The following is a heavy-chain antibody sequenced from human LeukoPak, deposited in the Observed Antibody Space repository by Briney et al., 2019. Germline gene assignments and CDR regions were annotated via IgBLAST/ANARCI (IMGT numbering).Heavy chain of an antibody. CDR1: GGSISSYY. V-gene: IGHV4-59*01. J-gene: IGHJ4*02. CDR3: ARWGAPYYYDSSGYYAFDY. D-gene: IGHD3-22*01. Sequence: SETLSLTCTVSGGSISSYYWSWIRQPPGKGLEWIGYIYYSGSTNYNPSLKSRVTISVDTSKNQFSLKLSPVTAADTAVYYCARWGAPYYYDSSGYYAFDYWGQGTLVTVSS. CDR2: IYYSGST.